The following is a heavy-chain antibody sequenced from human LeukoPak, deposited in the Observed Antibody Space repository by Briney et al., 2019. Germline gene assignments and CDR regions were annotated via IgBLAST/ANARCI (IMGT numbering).Heavy chain of an antibody. Sequence: SETLSLTCTVSGGSISSGSYYWSWIRQPAGEGLEWIGRIYTSGSTNYNPSLKSRVTISVDTSKNQFSLKLSSVTAADTAVYYCARYPSEYYDFWSGYYDDAFDIWGQGTMVTVSS. J-gene: IGHJ3*02. CDR2: IYTSGST. CDR3: ARYPSEYYDFWSGYYDDAFDI. D-gene: IGHD3-3*01. CDR1: GGSISSGSYY. V-gene: IGHV4-61*02.